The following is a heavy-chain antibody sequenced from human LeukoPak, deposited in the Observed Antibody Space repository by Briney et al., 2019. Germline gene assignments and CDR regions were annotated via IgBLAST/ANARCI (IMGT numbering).Heavy chain of an antibody. CDR3: ARGSYYYDSSGKGHY. J-gene: IGHJ4*02. V-gene: IGHV4-61*01. Sequence: SETLSLTCTVSGGSVSSDSYFWTWIRQPPGKGLEWIGYIYYSGSTNYNPSLKSRVTISLDTSKSQISLKLSSVTAADTAVYYCARGSYYYDSSGKGHYWGQGTLVTVSS. CDR1: GGSVSSDSYF. D-gene: IGHD3-22*01. CDR2: IYYSGST.